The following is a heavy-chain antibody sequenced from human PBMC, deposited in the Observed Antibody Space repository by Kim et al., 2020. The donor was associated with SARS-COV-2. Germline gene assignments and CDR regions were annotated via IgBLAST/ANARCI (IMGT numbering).Heavy chain of an antibody. V-gene: IGHV3-30*18. Sequence: GGSLRLSCTASGFTFSTYGMHWVRQAPGKGLEWVAVISYDGSSKYYGESVKGRFTISRDNPENTLYLQMNSLRPEDTAVYYCAKAVVRGVNYYYYGRDV. CDR3: AKAVVRGVNYYYYGRDV. CDR1: GFTFSTYG. J-gene: IGHJ6*01. CDR2: ISYDGSSK. D-gene: IGHD3-10*01.